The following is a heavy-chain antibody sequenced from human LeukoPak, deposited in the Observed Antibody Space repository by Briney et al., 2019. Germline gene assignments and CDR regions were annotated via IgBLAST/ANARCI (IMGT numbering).Heavy chain of an antibody. CDR1: GFTFEKSA. J-gene: IGHJ4*02. CDR3: AKDIPNYYGSGSYYY. CDR2: ISGSGGST. Sequence: GRSLRLSCAASGFTFEKSAMHWVRQAPGQGLEWVSAISGSGGSTYYADSVKGRFTISRDNSKNTLYLQMNSLRAEDTAVYYCAKDIPNYYGSGSYYYWGQGTLVTVSS. D-gene: IGHD3-10*01. V-gene: IGHV3-23*01.